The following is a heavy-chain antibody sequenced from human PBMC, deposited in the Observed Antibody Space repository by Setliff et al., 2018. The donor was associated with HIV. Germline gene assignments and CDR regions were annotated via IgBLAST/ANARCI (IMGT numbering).Heavy chain of an antibody. J-gene: IGHJ5*02. Sequence: SETLSLTCIVSGGSISGSSYYWGWIRQSPGKGLEWIGNMYYSGSTYYNPSLKSRVTISVDTSKNHLSLKLTSVTAADTGLYYCARHWRGSGWSNWFDPWGQGTLVTVPS. D-gene: IGHD6-19*01. V-gene: IGHV4-39*01. CDR1: GGSISGSSYY. CDR3: ARHWRGSGWSNWFDP. CDR2: MYYSGST.